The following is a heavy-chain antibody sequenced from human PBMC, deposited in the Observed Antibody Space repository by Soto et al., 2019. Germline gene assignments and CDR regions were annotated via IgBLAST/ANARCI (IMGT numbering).Heavy chain of an antibody. CDR2: IKQDGSEE. CDR3: ARVGNLYDYIWGSYYFDY. Sequence: PGGSLRLSCAASGFTFSSYCMSWVRQAPGKGLEWVANIKQDGSEEYYVDSVKGRFTISRDNAKNSLYLQMNSLRAEDTAVYYCARVGNLYDYIWGSYYFDYWGQGTLVTVSS. CDR1: GFTFSSYC. J-gene: IGHJ4*02. V-gene: IGHV3-7*01. D-gene: IGHD3-16*01.